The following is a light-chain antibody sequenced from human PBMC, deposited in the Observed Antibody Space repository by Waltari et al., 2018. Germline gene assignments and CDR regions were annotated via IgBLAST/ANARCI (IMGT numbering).Light chain of an antibody. Sequence: EIAMTQSPATLSVSPGERATLPCRASQSVNTNLAWYQQKPGQAPRLLISGASTRATGIPARFSGSGSGTEFTLTISSLQSEDFAVYYCQQYNDWPPWTFGQGTKVEIK. V-gene: IGKV3-15*01. CDR2: GAS. J-gene: IGKJ1*01. CDR1: QSVNTN. CDR3: QQYNDWPPWT.